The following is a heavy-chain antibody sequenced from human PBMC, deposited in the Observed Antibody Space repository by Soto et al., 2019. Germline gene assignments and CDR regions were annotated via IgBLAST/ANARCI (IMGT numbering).Heavy chain of an antibody. D-gene: IGHD3-22*01. CDR1: GYTFTSYY. CDR2: INPSGGST. J-gene: IGHJ4*02. V-gene: IGHV1-46*01. Sequence: QVQLVQSGAEVKKPGASVKVSCKASGYTFTSYYMHWVRQAPGQGLEWMGIINPSGGSTRYAQKFQGTDTMSWDTSPRAVHMELSILRYEDTAVYYCARGLIYDSSGYYFGYWGQGTLGAVSS. CDR3: ARGLIYDSSGYYFGY.